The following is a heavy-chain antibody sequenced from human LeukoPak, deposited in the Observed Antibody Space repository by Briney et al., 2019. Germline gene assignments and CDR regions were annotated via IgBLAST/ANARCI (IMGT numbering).Heavy chain of an antibody. CDR2: IYYSGST. CDR1: GGSISSNNYY. CDR3: ARLSYSSRAWFDP. D-gene: IGHD6-13*01. J-gene: IGHJ5*02. Sequence: SETLSLTCTVSGGSISSNNYYWGWIRQTPGKGLEWIGSIYYSGSTYYNPSLKSRVTISVDTSKNQFSLKLNSVTAADTAVYYCARLSYSSRAWFDPWGQGTLVTVSS. V-gene: IGHV4-39*01.